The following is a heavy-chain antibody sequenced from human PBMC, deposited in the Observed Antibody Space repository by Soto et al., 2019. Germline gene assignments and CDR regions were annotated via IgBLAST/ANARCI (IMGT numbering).Heavy chain of an antibody. V-gene: IGHV4-30-4*01. CDR1: GGSIRNGDYY. J-gene: IGHJ4*02. CDR2: VYYSGTT. CDR3: ARSGRGGYIDY. D-gene: IGHD3-22*01. Sequence: SETLSLTCTVSGGSIRNGDYYWGWIRQPPGKGLEWIGYVYYSGTTYSHPSLNSRITVNPDTSKNQFSLQLNSVTPEDTAVYYCARSGRGGYIDYWGQGTLVTVSS.